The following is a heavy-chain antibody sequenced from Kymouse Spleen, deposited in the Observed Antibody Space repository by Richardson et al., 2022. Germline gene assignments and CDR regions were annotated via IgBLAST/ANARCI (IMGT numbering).Heavy chain of an antibody. CDR1: GFTFSSYG. D-gene: IGHD3-10*01. CDR2: ISYDGSNK. V-gene: IGHV3-30*18. Sequence: QVQLVESGGGVVQPGRSLRLSCAASGFTFSSYGMHWVRQAPGKGLEWVAVISYDGSNKYYADSVKGRFTISRDNSKNTLYLQMNSLRAEDTAVYYCAKDRGYYGSGLHYYYGMDVWGQGTTVTVSS. CDR3: AKDRGYYGSGLHYYYGMDV. J-gene: IGHJ6*02.